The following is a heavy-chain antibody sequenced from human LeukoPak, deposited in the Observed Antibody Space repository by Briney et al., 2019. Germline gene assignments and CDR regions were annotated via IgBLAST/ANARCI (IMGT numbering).Heavy chain of an antibody. J-gene: IGHJ3*01. CDR3: XKDXXXSIXGCVTDALVV. D-gene: IGHD4-11*01. CDR2: ITRSGQNT. CDR1: GFPFGDFA. V-gene: IGHV3-23*01. Sequence: GGSLRLSCAASGFPFGDFAMTWVRQVPGGGLQWVSTITRSGQNTYYADSVKGRFTISRDDYKGMLYLQMNSLRAEDTAMYYXXKDXXXSIXGCVTDALVVWGQGTVVTVSS.